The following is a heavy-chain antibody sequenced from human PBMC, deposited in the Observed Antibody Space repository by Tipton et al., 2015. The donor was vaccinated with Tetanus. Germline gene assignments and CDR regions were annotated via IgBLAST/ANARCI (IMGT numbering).Heavy chain of an antibody. J-gene: IGHJ2*01. V-gene: IGHV4-39*07. CDR1: GASIISSNYF. CDR2: INHSGST. CDR3: ARGGSYSYGPRGFDL. D-gene: IGHD5-18*01. Sequence: TLSLTCTVSGASIISSNYFWGWIRQPPGKGLEWIGEINHSGSTTYSPSFKSRVTISVDTPKNQFSLKLTSLTVADTAVYYCARGGSYSYGPRGFDLWGRGTLVTVSS.